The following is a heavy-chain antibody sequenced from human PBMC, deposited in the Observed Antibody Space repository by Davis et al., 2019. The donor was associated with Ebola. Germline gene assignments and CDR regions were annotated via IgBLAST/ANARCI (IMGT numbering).Heavy chain of an antibody. Sequence: HTGGSLRLSCRVSGFAFSDNWMTWVRQVPGKGLVWVASINRDGTTRTYADSVKGRFSVSRDNAKNMLYLQMSSLGVEDTAVYFCASYVVGWGRGTLVTVSS. CDR3: ASYVVG. D-gene: IGHD2-15*01. CDR2: INRDGTTR. CDR1: GFAFSDNW. V-gene: IGHV3-74*01. J-gene: IGHJ4*02.